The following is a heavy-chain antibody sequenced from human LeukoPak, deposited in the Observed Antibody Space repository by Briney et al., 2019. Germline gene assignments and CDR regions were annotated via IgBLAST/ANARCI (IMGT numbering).Heavy chain of an antibody. D-gene: IGHD1-1*01. V-gene: IGHV3-9*01. J-gene: IGHJ1*01. CDR1: GFTFDDYA. CDR2: ISWNSGSI. CDR3: AKDNSQEPEYFQH. Sequence: PGGSLRLSCAAPGFTFDDYAMHWVRQAPGKGLEWVSGISWNSGSIGYADSVKGRFTISRDNAKNSLYLQMNSLRAEDTALYYCAKDNSQEPEYFQHWGQGTLVTVSS.